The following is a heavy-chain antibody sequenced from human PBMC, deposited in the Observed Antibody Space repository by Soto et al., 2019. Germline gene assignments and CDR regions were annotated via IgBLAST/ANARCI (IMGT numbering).Heavy chain of an antibody. CDR2: IYYSGST. CDR3: ARHEGGYDILTGYRIDY. J-gene: IGHJ4*02. D-gene: IGHD3-9*01. CDR1: GGSISSSSYY. V-gene: IGHV4-39*01. Sequence: QLQLQESGPGLVKPSETLSLTCTVSGGSISSSSYYWGWIRQPPGKGLEWIGSIYYSGSTYYNPSLKSRVTISVDTSKNHFSLKLSSVTAADTAVYYCARHEGGYDILTGYRIDYWGQGTLVTVSS.